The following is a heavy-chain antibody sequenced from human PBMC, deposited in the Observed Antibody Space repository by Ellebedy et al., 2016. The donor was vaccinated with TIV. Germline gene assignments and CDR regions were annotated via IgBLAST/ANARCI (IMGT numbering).Heavy chain of an antibody. CDR3: ARDGGSMVRGFPFDY. CDR1: GFTFSSYG. D-gene: IGHD3-10*01. V-gene: IGHV3-33*01. Sequence: GESLKISCAASGFTFSSYGMHWVRQAPGKGLEWVAVIWYDGSNKYYADSVKGRFTISRDNSKSTLYLQMNSLRAEDTAVYYCARDGGSMVRGFPFDYWGQGTLVTVSS. J-gene: IGHJ4*02. CDR2: IWYDGSNK.